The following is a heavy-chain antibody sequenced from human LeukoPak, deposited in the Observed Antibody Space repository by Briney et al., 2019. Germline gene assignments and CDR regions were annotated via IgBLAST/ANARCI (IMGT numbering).Heavy chain of an antibody. J-gene: IGHJ5*02. Sequence: PSETLSLTCAVSTYPISSGYYWGWVRQPPGKGLEWIGSIYHSGTTYYNPSLKSRVTISVDTSKNQSSLKLNSVTAADTAVYYCVRPGYCSGGSCYWFDPWGQGTLVTVSS. D-gene: IGHD2-15*01. V-gene: IGHV4-38-2*01. CDR2: IYHSGTT. CDR3: VRPGYCSGGSCYWFDP. CDR1: TYPISSGYY.